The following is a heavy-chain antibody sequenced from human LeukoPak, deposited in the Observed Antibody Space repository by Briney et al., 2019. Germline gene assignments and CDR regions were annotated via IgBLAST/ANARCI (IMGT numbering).Heavy chain of an antibody. D-gene: IGHD2-15*01. V-gene: IGHV4-39*07. Sequence: SETLSLTCTVSGGPIRSSNYYWGWIRQPPGKGLEWIGSIYYSGSTNYNPSLKSRVTISVDTSKNQFSLKLSSVTAADTAVYYCARGPRVVVVPRHWFDPWGQGTLVTVSS. J-gene: IGHJ5*02. CDR3: ARGPRVVVVPRHWFDP. CDR2: IYYSGST. CDR1: GGPIRSSNYY.